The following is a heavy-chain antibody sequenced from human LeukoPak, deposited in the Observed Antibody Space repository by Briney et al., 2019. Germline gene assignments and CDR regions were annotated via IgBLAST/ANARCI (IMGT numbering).Heavy chain of an antibody. Sequence: GGSLRLSCAASGFTFSSYAMTWVCQAPGKGLEWVSTVSSGGVGIYYADSVKGRFTISRDNSMHTLYLQMNSLRADDTAVYYCAKRYSYGSDYFDYWGQGTLVTVSS. D-gene: IGHD5-18*01. V-gene: IGHV3-23*01. CDR3: AKRYSYGSDYFDY. J-gene: IGHJ4*02. CDR1: GFTFSSYA. CDR2: VSSGGVGI.